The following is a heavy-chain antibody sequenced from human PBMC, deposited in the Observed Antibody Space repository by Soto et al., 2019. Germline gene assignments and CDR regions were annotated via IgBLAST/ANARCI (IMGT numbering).Heavy chain of an antibody. J-gene: IGHJ5*02. CDR1: GYTFTSYG. V-gene: IGHV1-18*01. Sequence: ASVKVSCKASGYTFTSYGITWVRQAPGQGLEWMGWISAYNGDTNYAQKLQGRVTMTTDTSTSTVYRELRSLRSDDTAVYYCARVVVGGQTNWFDPWGQGTLVTVSS. CDR2: ISAYNGDT. D-gene: IGHD2-15*01. CDR3: ARVVVGGQTNWFDP.